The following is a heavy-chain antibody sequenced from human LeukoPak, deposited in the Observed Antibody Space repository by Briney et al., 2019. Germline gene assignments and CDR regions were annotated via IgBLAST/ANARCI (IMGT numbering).Heavy chain of an antibody. V-gene: IGHV1-46*01. CDR2: INPRGGST. Sequence: ASVKVSCKASGYTFTSYYMHWVRQAPGQGLEWMGFINPRGGSTSYAQKFQGRVTMTRDMSTSTVHMELSSLRSEDTAVYYCARGGAHIVLMVYAENWFDPWGQGTLVTVSS. D-gene: IGHD2-8*01. CDR3: ARGGAHIVLMVYAENWFDP. J-gene: IGHJ5*02. CDR1: GYTFTSYY.